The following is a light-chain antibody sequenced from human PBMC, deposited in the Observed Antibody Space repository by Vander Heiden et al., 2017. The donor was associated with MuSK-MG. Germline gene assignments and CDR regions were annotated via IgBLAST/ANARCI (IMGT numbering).Light chain of an antibody. V-gene: IGLV1-44*01. Sequence: QSVLTHPPSASGTPGQRVTISCSGSSSNIGSNTVNWYQQLPGTAPKLLIYSNKQRPSGVPDRFSGSKSGTSASLAIRGLQSEDEADYYCEAWDDSLNGYVFGTGTKVTVL. CDR2: SNK. J-gene: IGLJ1*01. CDR3: EAWDDSLNGYV. CDR1: SSNIGSNT.